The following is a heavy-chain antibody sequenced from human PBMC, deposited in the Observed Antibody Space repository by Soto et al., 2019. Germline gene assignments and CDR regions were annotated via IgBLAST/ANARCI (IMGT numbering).Heavy chain of an antibody. V-gene: IGHV4-39*01. J-gene: IGHJ6*02. CDR2: IYYSGST. CDR1: GGSISSSSYY. D-gene: IGHD1-1*01. Sequence: PSAPLSLPCTVSGGSISSSSYYWGWIRQPPGMGLEWIGSIYYSGSTYYNTSLKSRVTISVDTSKNQFSLKLSSVTAADTAVYYCSRYEREYGMDVWGQGTTVTVSS. CDR3: SRYEREYGMDV.